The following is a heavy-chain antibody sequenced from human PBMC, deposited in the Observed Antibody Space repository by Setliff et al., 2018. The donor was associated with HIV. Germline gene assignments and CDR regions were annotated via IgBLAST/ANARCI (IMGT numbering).Heavy chain of an antibody. Sequence: PSETLSLTCTVSGGSISCGGYYWSWIRQPPGKGLEWIGEINHSGSTNYNPSLKSRVTMSVDTSKNQFSLKVSSVTAADTAVYYCARGGTDTLLAWYFDLWGRGTPVTVSS. CDR1: GGSISCGGYY. CDR3: ARGGTDTLLAWYFDL. V-gene: IGHV4-34*01. J-gene: IGHJ2*01. CDR2: INHSGST. D-gene: IGHD2-21*01.